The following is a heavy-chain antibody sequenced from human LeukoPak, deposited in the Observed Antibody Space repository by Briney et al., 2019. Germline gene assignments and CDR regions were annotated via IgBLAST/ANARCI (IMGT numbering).Heavy chain of an antibody. J-gene: IGHJ6*03. CDR1: GYPFTGYY. D-gene: IGHD3-10*01. CDR3: ATGAQYGLRGVAYFYYMHV. CDR2: VNPRNGGT. Sequence: ASVKVTCKASGYPFTGYYVHWVRQAPGHGLEWMGWVNPRNGGTHSAQKFQGRVSMTGDTSITTAYMGLTGLTSDDTAVYYCATGAQYGLRGVAYFYYMHVWGTGTTVTVSS. V-gene: IGHV1-2*02.